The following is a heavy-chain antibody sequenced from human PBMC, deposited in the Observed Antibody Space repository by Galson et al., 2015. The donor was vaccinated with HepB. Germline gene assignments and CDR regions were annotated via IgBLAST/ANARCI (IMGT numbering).Heavy chain of an antibody. CDR2: IYPGDSDT. V-gene: IGHV5-51*03. D-gene: IGHD3-10*01. Sequence: QSGAEVTKPGESLKISCKGSGYSFTSYWIGWVRQMPGKGLEWMGIIYPGDSDTRYSPSFQGQVTISADKSISTAYLQWSSLKASDTAMYYCARPGITMVRGVTIHDAFDIWGQGTMVTVSS. J-gene: IGHJ3*02. CDR3: ARPGITMVRGVTIHDAFDI. CDR1: GYSFTSYW.